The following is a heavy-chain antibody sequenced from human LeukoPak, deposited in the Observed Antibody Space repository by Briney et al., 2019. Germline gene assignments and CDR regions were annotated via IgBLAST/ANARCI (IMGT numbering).Heavy chain of an antibody. V-gene: IGHV3-74*01. CDR2: INSDGSST. CDR1: GFTFSSYW. Sequence: GGSLRLSCAASGFTFSSYWMHWVRQAPGKGLVWVSRINSDGSSTSYADSVKDRFTISRDNAKNTLYLQMNSLRAEDTAVYYCARTPEYYYDSSGYYGRWGQGTLVTVSS. CDR3: ARTPEYYYDSSGYYGR. J-gene: IGHJ4*02. D-gene: IGHD3-22*01.